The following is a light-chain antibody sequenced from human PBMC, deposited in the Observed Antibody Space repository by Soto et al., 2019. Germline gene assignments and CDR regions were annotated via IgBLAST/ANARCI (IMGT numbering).Light chain of an antibody. CDR3: QQLNSFTIT. CDR1: QVISSY. V-gene: IGKV1-9*01. J-gene: IGKJ5*01. Sequence: DIQLTQAPSFLSASAGFRFTITCLASQVISSYLAWYQQKPGRAPKVLIYAASTLQSGVPSRFSVSGSGTEFTLTITSLKNEDFATYYGQQLNSFTITFGQGTRLEIK. CDR2: AAS.